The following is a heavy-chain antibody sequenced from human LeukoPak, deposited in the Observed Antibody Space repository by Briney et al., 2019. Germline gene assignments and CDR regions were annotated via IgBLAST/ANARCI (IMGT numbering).Heavy chain of an antibody. J-gene: IGHJ4*02. V-gene: IGHV3-74*01. D-gene: IGHD5-24*01. Sequence: GGSLRLSCVASGFTFSSYWMHWVRQAPGKGLVWVSHINSDGSSTTYADSVKGRFTISRDNAKNTLYLQMNSLRAEDTAVYYCARDGLAAITFDYWARESWSPSPQ. CDR1: GFTFSSYW. CDR2: INSDGSST. CDR3: ARDGLAAITFDY.